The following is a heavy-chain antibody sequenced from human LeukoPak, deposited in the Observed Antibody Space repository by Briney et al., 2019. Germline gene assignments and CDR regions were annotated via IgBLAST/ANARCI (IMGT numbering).Heavy chain of an antibody. D-gene: IGHD1-26*01. J-gene: IGHJ4*02. CDR3: AKGSGSYYLTPFDY. CDR1: GYSFISYS. Sequence: RGESLKISCKGSGYSFISYSIGWVRQMPGKGLEWMGIIFPGDSDARYSPSFQGQVTISADKSINTAYLQWSSLKASDTAMYYCAKGSGSYYLTPFDYWGQGTLVTVSS. CDR2: IFPGDSDA. V-gene: IGHV5-51*01.